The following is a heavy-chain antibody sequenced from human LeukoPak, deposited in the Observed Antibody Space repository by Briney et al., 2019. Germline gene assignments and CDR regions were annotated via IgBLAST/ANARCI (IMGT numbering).Heavy chain of an antibody. CDR1: GGSFSGYY. CDR2: INHSGST. J-gene: IGHJ1*01. D-gene: IGHD6-13*01. Sequence: KPSETLSLTCAVYGGSFSGYYWRWIRQPPGKGLEWIGEINHSGSTNYNPSLKSRVTISVDTSKNQFSLKLSSVTAADTAVYYCARGAAAAGKRAYFQHWGQGTLVTVSS. CDR3: ARGAAAAGKRAYFQH. V-gene: IGHV4-34*01.